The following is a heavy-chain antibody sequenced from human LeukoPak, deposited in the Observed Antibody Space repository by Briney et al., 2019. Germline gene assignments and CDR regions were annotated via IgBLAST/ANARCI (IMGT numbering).Heavy chain of an antibody. J-gene: IGHJ6*03. CDR1: RFTFPNYW. D-gene: IGHD4-11*01. CDR3: ARNRLQLLFHYYYYYMDV. V-gene: IGHV3-7*01. Sequence: GGSLRLSCADSRFTFPNYWKTWVRQAPGKGLERLCNIKQDGSQKYYTDSVKGRLTISRDNAKKALYLQMNSLRAEDTAVYYCARNRLQLLFHYYYYYMDVWGKGTTVTVSS. CDR2: IKQDGSQK.